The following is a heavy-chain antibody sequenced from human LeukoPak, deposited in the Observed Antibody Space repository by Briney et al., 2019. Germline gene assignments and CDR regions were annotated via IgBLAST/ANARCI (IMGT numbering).Heavy chain of an antibody. J-gene: IGHJ4*02. V-gene: IGHV3-23*01. Sequence: GGSLRLSCAASGFTFSSYAMSWVRQAPGKGLEWVSAISGSGGSTYYADSVKGRFTISRDNAKNSLYLQMDSLRAEDTAVYYCAGSRTKLSHDYWGQGTLVTVSS. CDR1: GFTFSSYA. CDR2: ISGSGGST. D-gene: IGHD1-14*01. CDR3: AGSRTKLSHDY.